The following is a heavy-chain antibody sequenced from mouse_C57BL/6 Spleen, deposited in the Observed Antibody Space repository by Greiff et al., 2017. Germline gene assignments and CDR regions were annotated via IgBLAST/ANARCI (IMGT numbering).Heavy chain of an antibody. Sequence: VQLQQSGPGLVAPSQGLSITCTVSGFSLTSYAISWVRQPPGKGLEWLGVIWTGGGTNYNSALKSRLSISKDNSKSQVFLKMNSLQTDDTARYYCARNDYYGSSYAMDYWGQGTSVTVSS. CDR2: IWTGGGT. J-gene: IGHJ4*01. CDR3: ARNDYYGSSYAMDY. V-gene: IGHV2-9-1*01. CDR1: GFSLTSYA. D-gene: IGHD1-1*01.